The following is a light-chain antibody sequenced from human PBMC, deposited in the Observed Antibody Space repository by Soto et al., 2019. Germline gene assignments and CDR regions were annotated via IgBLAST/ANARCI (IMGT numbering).Light chain of an antibody. J-gene: IGLJ1*01. CDR2: RNS. CDR1: NSNFGAGSD. CDR3: QSYDNSLSAYV. Sequence: QPVLTQPPSVSGAPGQRVTISCSGNNSNFGAGSDVHWYQQLPGTAPKLLVFRNSYRPSGVPDRFSGSKSGTSASLAIAGLQAEDEADYYCQSYDNSLSAYVFGTGTKLTVL. V-gene: IGLV1-40*01.